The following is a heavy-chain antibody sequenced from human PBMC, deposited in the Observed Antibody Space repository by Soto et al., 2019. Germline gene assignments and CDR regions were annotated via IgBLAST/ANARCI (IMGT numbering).Heavy chain of an antibody. V-gene: IGHV4-59*12. CDR3: ARALWEVGGAFDI. CDR2: IYYSGST. CDR1: GGSISSYY. J-gene: IGHJ3*02. D-gene: IGHD1-26*01. Sequence: SETLSLTCTVSGGSISSYYWSWIRQPPGKGLEWIGYIYYSGSTNYNPSLKSRVTISVDTSKNQFSLKLSSVTAADTAVYYCARALWEVGGAFDIWGQGTMVTVSS.